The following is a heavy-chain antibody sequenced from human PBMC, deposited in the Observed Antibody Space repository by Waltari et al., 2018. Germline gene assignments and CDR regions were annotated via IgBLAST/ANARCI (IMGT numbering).Heavy chain of an antibody. CDR1: GGSMNSYY. CDR2: IYTDGST. V-gene: IGHV4-4*07. Sequence: QVQLQESGPGLVKPSETLSLTCTVSGGSMNSYYWSWIRQPAGKGLEWIGRIYTDGSTNYNPSLKSRVTMSVDTSKEQFSLKLSSVTAADMAVYYCARTPAGGRFDYWGQGTLVIVSS. CDR3: ARTPAGGRFDY. J-gene: IGHJ4*02. D-gene: IGHD2-2*01.